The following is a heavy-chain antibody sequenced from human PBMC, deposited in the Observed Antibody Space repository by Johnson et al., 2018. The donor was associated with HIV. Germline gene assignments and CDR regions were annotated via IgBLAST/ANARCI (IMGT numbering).Heavy chain of an antibody. J-gene: IGHJ3*02. CDR2: IRSKANSYAT. D-gene: IGHD1-26*01. Sequence: VQLVESGGGLVQPGGSLKLSCAASGFTFSGSAMHWVRQASGKGLEWVGRIRSKANSYATAYAASVKGRFTISRDDSKNTAYLQMNSLKTEDTAVYYCTRRGVGATTDDAFDIWGQGTMVTVSS. V-gene: IGHV3-73*01. CDR1: GFTFSGSA. CDR3: TRRGVGATTDDAFDI.